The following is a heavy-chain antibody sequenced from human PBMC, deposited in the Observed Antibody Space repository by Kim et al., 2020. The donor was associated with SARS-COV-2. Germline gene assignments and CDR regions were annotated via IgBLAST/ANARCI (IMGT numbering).Heavy chain of an antibody. CDR2: ISNSGST. CDR1: GDSIRSYF. Sequence: SETLSLTCSVSGDSIRSYFWTWIRQSPGKGLEWIGYISNSGSTNYNPSLKSRVTISEDTSKNQFSLKVNSVTAADTAVYYCARDMGFGYFDYWGQGALV. D-gene: IGHD3-3*01. J-gene: IGHJ4*02. CDR3: ARDMGFGYFDY. V-gene: IGHV4-59*13.